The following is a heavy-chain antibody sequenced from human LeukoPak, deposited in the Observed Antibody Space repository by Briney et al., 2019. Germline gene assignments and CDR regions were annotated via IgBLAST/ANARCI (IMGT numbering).Heavy chain of an antibody. CDR1: GFTFDDYA. CDR2: ICWNRGSI. J-gene: IGHJ4*02. Sequence: PGGSLRLSCAASGFTFDDYAMHWVRQAPGKGREWVSGICWNRGSIDYAHPVKRRFTISRDNSKNTMYLQMNSMRGEDTAVYYCAKVVSGRWYEGFDYWGQGNLVTVSS. CDR3: AKVVSGRWYEGFDY. V-gene: IGHV3-9*01. D-gene: IGHD6-13*01.